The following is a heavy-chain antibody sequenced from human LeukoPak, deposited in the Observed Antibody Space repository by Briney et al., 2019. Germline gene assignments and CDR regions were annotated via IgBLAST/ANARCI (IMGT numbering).Heavy chain of an antibody. Sequence: ESLKISCKGSGYSFTSYWIGWVRQMPGKGLEWMGIIYPGDSDTRYSPSFQGQVTISADKSISTAYLQWSSLKASDTAMYYCARPVTMVRGVPDAFDIWGQGTMVTVSS. CDR1: GYSFTSYW. D-gene: IGHD3-10*01. CDR3: ARPVTMVRGVPDAFDI. CDR2: IYPGDSDT. V-gene: IGHV5-51*01. J-gene: IGHJ3*02.